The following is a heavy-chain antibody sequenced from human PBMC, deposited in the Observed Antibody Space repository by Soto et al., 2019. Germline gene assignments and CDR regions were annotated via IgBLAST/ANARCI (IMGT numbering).Heavy chain of an antibody. CDR2: IWYDESNK. V-gene: IGHV3-33*01. CDR1: GFTFSSYG. Sequence: GGSLRLSCAASGFTFSSYGMHWVRQAPGKGLEWVAVIWYDESNKYYADSVKGRFTISRDNSKNTLYLQMNSLRAEDTAVYYCARTRAITIFGVVPDAFDIWGQGTMVTVSS. J-gene: IGHJ3*02. D-gene: IGHD3-3*01. CDR3: ARTRAITIFGVVPDAFDI.